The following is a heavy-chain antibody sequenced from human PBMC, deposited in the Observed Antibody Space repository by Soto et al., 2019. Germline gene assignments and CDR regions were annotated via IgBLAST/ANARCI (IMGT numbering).Heavy chain of an antibody. CDR1: GLNFDYFA. CDR2: ITWNSRVL. CDR3: AKGRYDFWSPYYFDS. V-gene: IGHV3-9*01. J-gene: IGHJ4*02. Sequence: GGSLRLSCVGTGLNFDYFAMHWVRQAPGKGLEWVSGITWNSRVLAYADSVKGRFTISRDNARNSLYLQMDSLRDEDTALYYCAKGRYDFWSPYYFDSWGQGTLVTVSS. D-gene: IGHD3-3*01.